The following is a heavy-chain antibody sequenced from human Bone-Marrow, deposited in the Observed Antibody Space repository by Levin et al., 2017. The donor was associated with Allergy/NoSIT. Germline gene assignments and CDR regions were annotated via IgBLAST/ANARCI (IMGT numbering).Heavy chain of an antibody. CDR3: ARDKGAGVFRNAFDI. Sequence: ASETLSLTCTVSGGSTSSYYWTWIRQPPGKGLEWIGYISYSGSTNYNPSLKSRVTISVDTSRNQFSLKLSSVTAADTAVYYCARDKGAGVFRNAFDIWGQGTMVTVSS. D-gene: IGHD6-19*01. J-gene: IGHJ3*02. V-gene: IGHV4-59*01. CDR1: GGSTSSYY. CDR2: ISYSGST.